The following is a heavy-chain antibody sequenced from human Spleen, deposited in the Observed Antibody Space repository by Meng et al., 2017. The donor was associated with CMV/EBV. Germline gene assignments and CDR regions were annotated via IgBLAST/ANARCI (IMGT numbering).Heavy chain of an antibody. Sequence: GGSLRLSCAASGFTFSDYNVNWARQAPGKGLEWVSSISSGSTYINYADSMRGRFTISRDNAKNSLYLQMNSLRAEDTAVYYCASVRDPVGFYYFDYWGQGTLVTVSS. J-gene: IGHJ4*02. CDR2: ISSGSTYI. D-gene: IGHD2-15*01. CDR1: GFTFSDYN. V-gene: IGHV3-21*01. CDR3: ASVRDPVGFYYFDY.